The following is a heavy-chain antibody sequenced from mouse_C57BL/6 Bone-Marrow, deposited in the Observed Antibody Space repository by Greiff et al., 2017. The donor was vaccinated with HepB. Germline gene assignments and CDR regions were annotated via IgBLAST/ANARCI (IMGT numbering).Heavy chain of an antibody. CDR3: ARSCYSLMDY. J-gene: IGHJ4*01. Sequence: QVQLKESGAELVRPGASVKLSCKASGYTFTDYYINWVKQRPGQGLEWIARIYPGSGNTYYNEKFKGKATLTAEKSSSTAYMQLSSLTSEDSAVYCCARSCYSLMDYWGQGTSVTVSS. CDR1: GYTFTDYY. D-gene: IGHD2-12*01. CDR2: IYPGSGNT. V-gene: IGHV1-76*01.